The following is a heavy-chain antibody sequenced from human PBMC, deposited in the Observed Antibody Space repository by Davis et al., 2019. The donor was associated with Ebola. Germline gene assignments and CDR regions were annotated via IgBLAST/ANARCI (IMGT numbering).Heavy chain of an antibody. CDR3: ARDGYYDILTGYPFDY. D-gene: IGHD3-9*01. V-gene: IGHV1-3*01. J-gene: IGHJ4*02. CDR2: INAGNGNT. Sequence: ASVKVSCKASGYTFTSYAMHWVRQAPGQRLEWMGWINAGNGNTKYSQKFQGRVTITRDTSTSTVYMELSSLRSEDTAVYYCARDGYYDILTGYPFDYWGQGTLVTVSS. CDR1: GYTFTSYA.